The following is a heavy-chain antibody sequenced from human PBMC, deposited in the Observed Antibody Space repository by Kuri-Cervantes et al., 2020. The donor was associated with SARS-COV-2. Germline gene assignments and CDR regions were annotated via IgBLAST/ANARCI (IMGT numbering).Heavy chain of an antibody. CDR2: VNHRGST. CDR1: GESFSGYY. J-gene: IGHJ6*03. D-gene: IGHD4-17*01. V-gene: IGHV4-34*01. Sequence: ESLKISCAFYGESFSGYYWNWIRQSPGKGLEWIGEVNHRGSTNYNPSLKSRVTISVDTSAKQFSLHLSSVTAADTAVYYCARAYGFLRYIYYMDVWGRGTMVTVSS. CDR3: ARAYGFLRYIYYMDV.